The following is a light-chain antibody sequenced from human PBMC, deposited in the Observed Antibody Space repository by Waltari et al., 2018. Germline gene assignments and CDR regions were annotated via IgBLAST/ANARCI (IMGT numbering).Light chain of an antibody. J-gene: IGLJ1*01. CDR3: QAWDSNTAHYV. CDR2: QDT. V-gene: IGLV3-1*01. Sequence: SSELTQPPSVSVSPGQTASVTCPGDHSGNKYASWYQQKPGPSPVLVIYQDTKRPSGIPERFSGSNSGNTATLTITGTQALDEADYYCQAWDSNTAHYVFGTGTKVTVL. CDR1: HSGNKY.